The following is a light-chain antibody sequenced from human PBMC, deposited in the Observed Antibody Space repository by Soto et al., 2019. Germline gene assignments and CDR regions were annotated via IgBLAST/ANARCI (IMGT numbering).Light chain of an antibody. CDR2: EGH. J-gene: IGLJ1*01. Sequence: QSVLAQPASVSGSPGQSITISYLATVVFVGSFGLVPWYQQLPGKAPKVRISEGHRRPSGVPDRFSGSTSVNSASLTISGPQADDEADYYCCLHIGATTDVFGTGTKVTVL. CDR1: VVFVGSFGL. CDR3: CLHIGATTDV. V-gene: IGLV2-23*01.